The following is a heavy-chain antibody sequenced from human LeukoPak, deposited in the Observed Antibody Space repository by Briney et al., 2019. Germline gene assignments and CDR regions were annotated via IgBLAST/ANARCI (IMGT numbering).Heavy chain of an antibody. CDR1: GGCIRSSNW. V-gene: IGHV4-4*02. CDR3: ARVVSSSVRYCSSTSCGQDI. J-gene: IGHJ3*02. Sequence: SGTLSLTCAVSGGCIRSSNWRRWVRQPPRKGLEWMGEIYHSWSTNYNPSLKSRVTISVDKSKNQFSLKLGSVTAADTAVYYCARVVSSSVRYCSSTSCGQDIWGQGTMVTVSS. D-gene: IGHD2-2*01. CDR2: IYHSWST.